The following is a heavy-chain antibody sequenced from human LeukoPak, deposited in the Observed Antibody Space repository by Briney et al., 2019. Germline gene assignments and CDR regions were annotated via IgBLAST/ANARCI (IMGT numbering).Heavy chain of an antibody. CDR3: ARGDY. CDR1: GFTFSSYG. Sequence: GGTLRLSCAASGFTFSSYGMSWVRQAPGKGLEWVSAITGSGDSTYYADSVKGRFTISRDNAKNSLYLQMNSLRAEDTAVYYCARGDYWGQGTLVTVSS. J-gene: IGHJ4*02. CDR2: ITGSGDST. V-gene: IGHV3-23*01.